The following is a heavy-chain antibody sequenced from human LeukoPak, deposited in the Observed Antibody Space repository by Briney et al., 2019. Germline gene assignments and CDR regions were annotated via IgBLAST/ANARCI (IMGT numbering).Heavy chain of an antibody. CDR2: ISGSGGST. Sequence: PGESLRLSCAASGFTFSSYAMSWVRQAPPKGLEWVSAISGSGGSTYYADSVKARFTISRDNSKNTLYLQMNSLRAEDTAVYYCAKGLRDCYYYYGIDVWGQGTTVTVSS. J-gene: IGHJ6*02. V-gene: IGHV3-23*01. CDR1: GFTFSSYA. CDR3: AKGLRDCYYYYGIDV.